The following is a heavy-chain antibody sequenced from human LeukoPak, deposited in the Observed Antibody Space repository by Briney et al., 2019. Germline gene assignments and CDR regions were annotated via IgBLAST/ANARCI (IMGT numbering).Heavy chain of an antibody. Sequence: GGSLRLSCAASGFTFSDYNMHWVRQAPGKGLDWVALMSPDGNKKYYADSVKGRFTISRDNSKNTVDLQLNSLRAEDTAVYYWEKDLIGRYTFEYCGRGTMVPVSS. CDR3: EKDLIGRYTFEY. CDR1: GFTFSDYN. V-gene: IGHV3-30-3*01. D-gene: IGHD3-10*01. J-gene: IGHJ4*02. CDR2: MSPDGNKK.